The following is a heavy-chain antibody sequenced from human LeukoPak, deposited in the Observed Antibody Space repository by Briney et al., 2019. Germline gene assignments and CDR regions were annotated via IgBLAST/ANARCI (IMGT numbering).Heavy chain of an antibody. CDR1: GGSFSGYY. CDR2: INHSGST. CDR3: AKDRYYDILTGYFGVDAFDS. J-gene: IGHJ3*02. V-gene: IGHV4-34*01. Sequence: PSETLSLTCAVYGGSFSGYYWSWIRQPPGKELEWIGEINHSGSTNYNPSLKSRVTISVDTSKNQFSLNLNSVTAADTAMYYCAKDRYYDILTGYFGVDAFDSWGQGTMVTVSS. D-gene: IGHD3-9*01.